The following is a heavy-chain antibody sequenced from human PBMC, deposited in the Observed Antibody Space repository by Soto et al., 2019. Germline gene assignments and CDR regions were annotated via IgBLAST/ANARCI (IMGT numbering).Heavy chain of an antibody. CDR1: GGSISSSHW. J-gene: IGHJ3*01. V-gene: IGHV4-4*02. CDR2: ISHSGNS. D-gene: IGHD3-9*01. Sequence: QVQLQESGPGLVKPSGTLSLTCAVSGGSISSSHWWTWVRQSPGKGLEYIGEISHSGNSNSNPSLKSRATLSVDKSKNHFSLTLTSVTAADTAVYYCARVVLTITRGAFDAWGQGTLVIVSS. CDR3: ARVVLTITRGAFDA.